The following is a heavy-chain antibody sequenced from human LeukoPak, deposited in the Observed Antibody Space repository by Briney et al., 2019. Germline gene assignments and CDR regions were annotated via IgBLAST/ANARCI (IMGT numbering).Heavy chain of an antibody. CDR2: IKQDGSEK. CDR3: ARDTLGEGEDANYAVYYFDY. CDR1: GFTFSSYW. V-gene: IGHV3-7*01. Sequence: GGSLRLSCAASGFTFSSYWMSWVRQAPGKGLEWVANIKQDGSEKYYVDSVKGRFTISRDNAKNSLYLQMNSLRAEDTAVYYCARDTLGEGEDANYAVYYFDYWGQGTVVTVSS. J-gene: IGHJ4*02. D-gene: IGHD4/OR15-4a*01.